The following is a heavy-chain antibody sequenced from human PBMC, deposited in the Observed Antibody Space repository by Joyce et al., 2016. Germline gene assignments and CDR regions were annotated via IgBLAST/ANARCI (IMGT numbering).Heavy chain of an antibody. V-gene: IGHV1-2*02. CDR3: ARGDLRTSSPLFWYFAL. CDR2: INRNRGGT. D-gene: IGHD2-2*01. Sequence: QVQLVQSGAEVKKPGASVKVSCKASGYTFTDYYIHGGRQAPGQGLEWMGGINRNRGGTEYPQKFQGRVTMTRDTSIRTAYMELTGLRSDDTAVYYCARGDLRTSSPLFWYFALWGRDTLVTVSS. CDR1: GYTFTDYY. J-gene: IGHJ2*01.